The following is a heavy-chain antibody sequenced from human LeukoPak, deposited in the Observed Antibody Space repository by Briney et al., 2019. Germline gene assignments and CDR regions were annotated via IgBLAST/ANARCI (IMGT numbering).Heavy chain of an antibody. CDR2: ISSSSSYI. CDR1: GFTFSSYS. V-gene: IGHV3-21*01. Sequence: PGGSLRLSCAASGFTFSSYSMNWVRQAPGKGLEWVSSISSSSSYIYYADSVKGRFTISRDNAKNSLYPQMNSLRAEDTAVYYCARALVLRSAFDYWGQGTLVTVSS. CDR3: ARALVLRSAFDY. D-gene: IGHD3-3*01. J-gene: IGHJ4*02.